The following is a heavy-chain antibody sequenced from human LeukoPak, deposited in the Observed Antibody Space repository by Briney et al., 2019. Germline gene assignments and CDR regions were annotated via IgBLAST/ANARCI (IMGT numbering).Heavy chain of an antibody. CDR3: TREAAAGIDY. D-gene: IGHD6-13*01. CDR1: GFTFSSYG. J-gene: IGHJ4*02. Sequence: GGSLRLSCAASGFTFSSYGMHWVRQAPGKGLEWVANIKQDGSEKYYLDSVKGRFTISRDNTKNSLYLQMNSLRAEDTAVYFCTREAAAGIDYWGQGTLVTVSS. V-gene: IGHV3-7*01. CDR2: IKQDGSEK.